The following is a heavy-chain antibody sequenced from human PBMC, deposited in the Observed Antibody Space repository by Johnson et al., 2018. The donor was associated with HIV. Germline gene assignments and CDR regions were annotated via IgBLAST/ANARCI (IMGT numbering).Heavy chain of an antibody. Sequence: QEQLVESGGGLVQPGGSLRLSCAASGFTFSSYAMHWVRQAPGKGLEWVAVISYDGSNKYYADSVKGRFTISRDNSKNTLYLQMNSLRAEDTAVYYCVTLVVAPPFDIWGQGTMVTVSS. D-gene: IGHD2-15*01. CDR1: GFTFSSYA. J-gene: IGHJ3*02. CDR2: ISYDGSNK. V-gene: IGHV3-30-3*01. CDR3: VTLVVAPPFDI.